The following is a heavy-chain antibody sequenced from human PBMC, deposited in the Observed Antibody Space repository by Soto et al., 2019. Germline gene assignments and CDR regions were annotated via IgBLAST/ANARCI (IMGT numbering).Heavy chain of an antibody. J-gene: IGHJ3*01. V-gene: IGHV5-51*01. CDR1: GYRFSSDW. CDR2: MYPGDFDT. CDR3: ATSKGFCSGGRCYVAFDV. Sequence: PGESLKISCRASGYRFSSDWIGWVRQMPGKGLEWMGIMYPGDFDTRYSPSFQGRVTISADKSISTAYLQWASLKASDTAKYFCATSKGFCSGGRCYVAFDVWGQGTMVTVSS. D-gene: IGHD2-15*01.